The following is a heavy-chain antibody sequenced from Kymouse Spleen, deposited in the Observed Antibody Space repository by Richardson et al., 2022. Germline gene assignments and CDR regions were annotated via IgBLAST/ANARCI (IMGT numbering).Heavy chain of an antibody. CDR2: ISYDGSNK. CDR1: GFTFSSYG. V-gene: IGHV3-30*18. J-gene: IGHJ4*02. CDR3: AKDPLHFVVVPAAPFDY. D-gene: IGHD2-2*02. Sequence: QVQLVESGGGVVQPGRSLRLSCAASGFTFSSYGMHWVRQAPGKGLEWVAVISYDGSNKYYADSVKGRFTISRDNSKNTLYLQMNSLRAEDTAVYYCAKDPLHFVVVPAAPFDYWGQGTLVTVSS.